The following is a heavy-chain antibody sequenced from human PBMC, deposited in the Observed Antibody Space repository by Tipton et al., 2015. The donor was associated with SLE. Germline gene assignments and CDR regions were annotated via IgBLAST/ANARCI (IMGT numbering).Heavy chain of an antibody. CDR3: ARQGPEDVDL. CDR2: MYPGNSET. V-gene: IGHV5-51*01. Sequence: AQLVQSGAEVKKPGESLKISCKAFGYIFTTYWIGWVRQMPGKGLEWMGIMYPGNSETRYSPSFQGQVTISADKSISTVYLQWSRLKASDTAIYYCARQGPEDVDLWGRGTLVTVSS. CDR1: GYIFTTYW. J-gene: IGHJ2*01.